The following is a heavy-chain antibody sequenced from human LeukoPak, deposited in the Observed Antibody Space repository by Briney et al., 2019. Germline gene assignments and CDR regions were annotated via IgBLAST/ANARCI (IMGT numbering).Heavy chain of an antibody. CDR2: INHSGST. D-gene: IGHD3-22*01. V-gene: IGHV4-34*01. Sequence: SETLSLTCAVYGGSFTDYYWTWIRQPPGEGLEWIGEINHSGSTNYNPSLKSRVTVSVDPSKNQFSLKLSSVTAADTAVYYCARANYYDSSGYYYWYFDLWGRGTLVTVSS. CDR1: GGSFTDYY. J-gene: IGHJ2*01. CDR3: ARANYYDSSGYYYWYFDL.